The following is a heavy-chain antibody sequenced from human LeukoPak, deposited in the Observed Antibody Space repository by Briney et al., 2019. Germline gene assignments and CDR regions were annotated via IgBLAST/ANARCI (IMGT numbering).Heavy chain of an antibody. Sequence: GGSLRLSCAASGFTFSSYGMHWVRQAPGKGLEWVAFIRYDGSNKYYADSVKGRFTISRDNSKNTLYLQMNSLRAEDTAVYYCAKCLRYFDWPVDYWGQGTLVTVSS. V-gene: IGHV3-30*02. J-gene: IGHJ4*02. CDR2: IRYDGSNK. D-gene: IGHD3-9*01. CDR3: AKCLRYFDWPVDY. CDR1: GFTFSSYG.